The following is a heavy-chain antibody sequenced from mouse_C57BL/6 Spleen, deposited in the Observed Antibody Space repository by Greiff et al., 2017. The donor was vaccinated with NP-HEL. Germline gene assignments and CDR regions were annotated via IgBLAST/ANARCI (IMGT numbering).Heavy chain of an antibody. V-gene: IGHV5-9-1*02. CDR1: GFTFSSYA. CDR3: TRDGGQLGIDY. D-gene: IGHD4-1*02. J-gene: IGHJ2*01. Sequence: EVHLVESGEGLVKPGGSLKLSCAASGFTFSSYAMSWVRQTPEKRLEWVAYISSGGDYIYYADTVKGRFTISRDNARNTLYLQMSSLKSEDTAMYYCTRDGGQLGIDYWGQGTTLTVSS. CDR2: ISSGGDYI.